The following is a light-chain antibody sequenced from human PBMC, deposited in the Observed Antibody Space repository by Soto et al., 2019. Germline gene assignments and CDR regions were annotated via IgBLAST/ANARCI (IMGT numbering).Light chain of an antibody. CDR2: AVS. CDR1: SSDVGGYNY. Sequence: QSVLTQPPSASGSLGQSVTISCTGTSSDVGGYNYVSWYQQHPGKAPKLMIYAVSKRSSEVPDRFSGSKSGNTASLTVSGLQAEDEADYYCKSYAGSNTYVFGSGTKVTVL. J-gene: IGLJ1*01. V-gene: IGLV2-8*01. CDR3: KSYAGSNTYV.